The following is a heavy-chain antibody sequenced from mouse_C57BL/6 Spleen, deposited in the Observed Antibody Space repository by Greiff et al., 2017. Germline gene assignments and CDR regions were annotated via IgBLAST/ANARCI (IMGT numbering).Heavy chain of an antibody. V-gene: IGHV1-15*01. CDR2: LDPETGGT. J-gene: IGHJ3*01. CDR3: TREGYDYVWFAY. Sequence: QVQLQQSGAELVRPGASVTLSCKASGYTFTDYEMHWVKQTPVHGLEWIGALDPETGGTAYNQKFKGKAILTADKSSSTAYMELRSLTSEDSAVYYGTREGYDYVWFAYWGQGTLVTVSA. CDR1: GYTFTDYE. D-gene: IGHD2-4*01.